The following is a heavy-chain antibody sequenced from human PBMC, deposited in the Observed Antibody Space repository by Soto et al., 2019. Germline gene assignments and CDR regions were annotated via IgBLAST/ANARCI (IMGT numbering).Heavy chain of an antibody. J-gene: IGHJ4*02. D-gene: IGHD2-15*01. CDR3: AKHLSNGSPDY. CDR2: ISGSGGGT. Sequence: GFLRLSFATSWFTFKHQANNLVPQAPGKGLEWVSLISGSGGGTYYADSVKGRFTISRDNSKNTLYLQMNSLRAEDTAVFYCAKHLSNGSPDYWGQGTLVTVSS. V-gene: IGHV3-23*01. CDR1: WFTFKHQA.